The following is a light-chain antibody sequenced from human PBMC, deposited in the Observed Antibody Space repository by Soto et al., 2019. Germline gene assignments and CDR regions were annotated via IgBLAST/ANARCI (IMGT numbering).Light chain of an antibody. CDR1: QGISSY. V-gene: IGKV1-8*01. J-gene: IGKJ4*01. CDR2: AAS. Sequence: AIRMTQSPSSFSASTGDRVTITCRASQGISSYLAWYQQKPGKAPKLLIYAASTLQSGVPSRFSGSGSGTDFTLTISCLQSEDFATYYCQQYYSYPLPFGGGTKVEIQ. CDR3: QQYYSYPLP.